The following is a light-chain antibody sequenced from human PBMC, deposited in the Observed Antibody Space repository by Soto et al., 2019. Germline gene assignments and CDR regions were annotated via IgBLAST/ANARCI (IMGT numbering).Light chain of an antibody. CDR1: ISDFVLYNY. V-gene: IGLV2-14*01. Sequence: QSALTQPASVSGSPGQSITISCTGTISDFVLYNYVSWYQQHPGNAPKLLLYGVSNRPSGVSDRFSGSKSGNTASLTISGLQAEDEADYFCSSHTTTSSALQVFGTGTKVTVL. J-gene: IGLJ1*01. CDR2: GVS. CDR3: SSHTTTSSALQV.